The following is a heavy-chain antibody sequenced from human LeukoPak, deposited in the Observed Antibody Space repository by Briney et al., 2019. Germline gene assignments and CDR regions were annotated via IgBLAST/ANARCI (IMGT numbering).Heavy chain of an antibody. CDR3: ARGNSHSFDY. J-gene: IGHJ4*02. V-gene: IGHV3-74*01. D-gene: IGHD4-11*01. Sequence: GGSLRLSCAASGFTLSSYWMHWVRQTPGKGPVWVSRINSDGSSASYADSVKGRFTISRDNAKNTLYLQMNSLRAEDTAVYYCARGNSHSFDYWGKGALVTVSS. CDR1: GFTLSSYW. CDR2: INSDGSSA.